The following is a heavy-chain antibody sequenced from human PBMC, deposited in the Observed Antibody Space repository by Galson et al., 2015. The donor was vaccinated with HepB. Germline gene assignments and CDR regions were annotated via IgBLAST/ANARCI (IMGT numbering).Heavy chain of an antibody. CDR1: GFSFSRHA. D-gene: IGHD5-12*01. Sequence: SLRLSCAASGFSFSRHAMTWVRQAPGKGLEWVSSISGSGNSAHYADSMKGRFTISRDNSKNTLYLQMNSLRAEDTALYYCAKDLDVVLAILDYWGQGTLVTVSS. CDR2: ISGSGNSA. V-gene: IGHV3-23*01. CDR3: AKDLDVVLAILDY. J-gene: IGHJ4*02.